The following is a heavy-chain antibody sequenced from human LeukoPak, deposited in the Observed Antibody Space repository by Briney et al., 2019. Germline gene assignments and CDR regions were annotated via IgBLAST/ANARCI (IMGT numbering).Heavy chain of an antibody. CDR3: ARLKIRFLEWLPEFGY. CDR2: IYYSGST. D-gene: IGHD3-3*01. J-gene: IGHJ4*02. Sequence: SETLSLTCTVSGGSISSSSYYWGWIRQPPGKGLEWIGSIYYSGSTYYNPSLKSRVTISVDTSKNQFSLKLSSVTAADTAVYYCARLKIRFLEWLPEFGYWGQGTLVTVSS. CDR1: GGSISSSSYY. V-gene: IGHV4-39*01.